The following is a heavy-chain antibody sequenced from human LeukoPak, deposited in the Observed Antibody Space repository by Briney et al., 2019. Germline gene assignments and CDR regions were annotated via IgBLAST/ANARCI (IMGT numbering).Heavy chain of an antibody. Sequence: SETLSLTCAVSGGSISSGGYSWSWIRQPPGKGLEWIGYIYHSGSTYYNPSLKSRVTISVDRSKNQFSLKLSSVTAADTAVYYCARDTSGYYYYYGMDVWGQGTTVTVSS. J-gene: IGHJ6*02. CDR3: ARDTSGYYYYYGMDV. V-gene: IGHV4-30-2*01. CDR2: IYHSGST. D-gene: IGHD2-8*01. CDR1: GGSISSGGYS.